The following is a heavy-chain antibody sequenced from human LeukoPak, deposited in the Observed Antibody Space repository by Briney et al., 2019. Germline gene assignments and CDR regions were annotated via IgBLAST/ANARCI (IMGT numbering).Heavy chain of an antibody. V-gene: IGHV1-69*04. CDR3: AIILWFGELLSDYGKDV. D-gene: IGHD3-10*01. J-gene: IGHJ6*02. CDR1: GGTFSSYA. CDR2: IIPILGIV. Sequence: ASVKVSCKASGGTFSSYAISWVRQAPGQGLEWMGRIIPILGIVNYAQKFQGRVTITADKSTSTAYMELSSLRSKDTTVYYWAIILWFGELLSDYGKDVWGQGTTVTVSS.